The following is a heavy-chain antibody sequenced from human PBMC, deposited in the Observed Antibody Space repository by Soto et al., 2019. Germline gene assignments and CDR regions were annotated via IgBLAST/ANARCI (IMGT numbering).Heavy chain of an antibody. CDR2: ISSSSSYI. CDR1: GFTFSSYS. D-gene: IGHD3-3*01. V-gene: IGHV3-21*01. J-gene: IGHJ4*02. Sequence: GGSLRLSCAASGFTFSSYSMNWVRQAPGKGLEWVSSISSSSSYIYYADSVKGRFTISRDNAKNSLYLQMNSLRAEDTAVYYCARETITIFGVVNPFDYWGQGTLVTVSS. CDR3: ARETITIFGVVNPFDY.